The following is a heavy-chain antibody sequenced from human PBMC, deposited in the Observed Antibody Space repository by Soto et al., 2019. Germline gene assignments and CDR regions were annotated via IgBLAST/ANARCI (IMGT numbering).Heavy chain of an antibody. CDR1: GGYISGFC. V-gene: IGHV4-59*01. D-gene: IGHD5-12*01. J-gene: IGHJ6*02. CDR2: IYYSGST. Sequence: SETKSHTNTVAGGYISGFCWSWIRQNQGKGLEWIGYIYYSGSTNYNPSLKSRVTISVDTSKNQFSLKLSSVTAADTAVYYCARQMRGATISIYYYGMDVWGQGTTVTVSS. CDR3: ARQMRGATISIYYYGMDV.